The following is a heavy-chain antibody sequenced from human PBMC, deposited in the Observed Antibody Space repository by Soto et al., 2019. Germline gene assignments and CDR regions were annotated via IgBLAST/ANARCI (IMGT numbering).Heavy chain of an antibody. Sequence: QVQLVQSGAEVKKPGASVKVSCKASGYTFTSYGISWVRQAPGQGLEWMGWISAYNGNTNYAQKLQGRVTMTTDTYTSTAYMERRSLRSDDTDVYYCAREPQQLVMVGWFDPWGQGTLVTVSS. CDR1: GYTFTSYG. V-gene: IGHV1-18*04. CDR2: ISAYNGNT. J-gene: IGHJ5*02. CDR3: AREPQQLVMVGWFDP. D-gene: IGHD6-6*01.